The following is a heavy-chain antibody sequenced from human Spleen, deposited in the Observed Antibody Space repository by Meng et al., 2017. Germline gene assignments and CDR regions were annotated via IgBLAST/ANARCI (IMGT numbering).Heavy chain of an antibody. V-gene: IGHV4-39*07. J-gene: IGHJ5*02. CDR2: IYYGGNT. Sequence: SETLSLTCTVSGGSISSNNYYWGWVRQPPGKGLEWIGNIYYGGNTYYNPSLKSRVTISLDTSKNQFSLNINSVTAADTAVYYCARTMPVPGTPVGWLDPWGQGTLVTVSS. CDR3: ARTMPVPGTPVGWLDP. CDR1: GGSISSNNYY. D-gene: IGHD6-19*01.